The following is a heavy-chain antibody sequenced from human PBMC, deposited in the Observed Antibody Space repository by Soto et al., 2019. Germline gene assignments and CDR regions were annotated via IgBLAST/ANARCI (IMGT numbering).Heavy chain of an antibody. CDR1: GISISCSNYY. Sequence: SETLSLTCTVSGISISCSNYYWSWIRQHPGKGLEWIGNIYYTGTTSYNASLKSRLTISVDTSKNQFSLNVASVTAADTAVYYXARGIRLAYGYHYDFDYWGQGTLVTVSS. J-gene: IGHJ4*02. CDR2: IYYTGTT. V-gene: IGHV4-31*03. CDR3: ARGIRLAYGYHYDFDY. D-gene: IGHD3-22*01.